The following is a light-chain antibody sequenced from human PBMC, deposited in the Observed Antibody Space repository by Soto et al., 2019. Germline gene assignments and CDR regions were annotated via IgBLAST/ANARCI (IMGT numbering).Light chain of an antibody. CDR2: HAS. CDR1: QSISNW. CDR3: QQHNQWPIT. Sequence: DIQMTQSPATLPASVGDRVTITCRASQSISNWLAWYQQKPGTAPKLLIYHASTLESGVPSRFSGSGSGTEFTLTINSLQSEDSAVYYCQQHNQWPITFSQGTRLEIK. V-gene: IGKV1-5*01. J-gene: IGKJ5*01.